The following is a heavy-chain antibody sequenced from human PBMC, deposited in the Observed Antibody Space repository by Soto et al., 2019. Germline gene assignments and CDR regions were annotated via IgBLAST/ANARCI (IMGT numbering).Heavy chain of an antibody. D-gene: IGHD3-16*01. CDR2: INQDGSER. J-gene: IGHJ4*02. Sequence: EVQLVESGGGLVHPGGSLRLPCAASGFTFSTYWMTWVRQPPGKGLEWVASINQDGSERYYVDSVRGRFTISRDNAKNSLYLQMTSLRAEDTAVYYCVCGGNFFVYWGQGTLVTVSP. V-gene: IGHV3-7*01. CDR1: GFTFSTYW. CDR3: VCGGNFFVY.